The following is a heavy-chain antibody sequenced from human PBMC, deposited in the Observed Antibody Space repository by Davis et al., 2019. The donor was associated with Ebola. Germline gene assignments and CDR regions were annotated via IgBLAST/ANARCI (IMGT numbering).Heavy chain of an antibody. Sequence: PGGSLRLSCAASGFTFSSYAMSWVRQAPGKGLEWVSAISGSGGSTYYADSVKGRFTISRDNSKNTLYLQMNSLRAEDTAVYYCAKDSRGYGDHDKLFDYWGQGTPVTVSS. CDR2: ISGSGGST. V-gene: IGHV3-23*01. CDR1: GFTFSSYA. D-gene: IGHD4-17*01. CDR3: AKDSRGYGDHDKLFDY. J-gene: IGHJ4*02.